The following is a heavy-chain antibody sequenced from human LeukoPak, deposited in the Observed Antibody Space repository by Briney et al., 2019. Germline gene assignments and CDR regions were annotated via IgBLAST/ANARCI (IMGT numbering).Heavy chain of an antibody. CDR2: IVSGDNA. V-gene: IGHV3-66*01. D-gene: IGHD6-19*01. CDR3: ARDPYSSGYFDY. CDR1: GFTVSSNY. Sequence: GGSLRLSCAASGFTVSSNYMSWVRQAPGKGLEWVSIIVSGDNAYFADSVKGRFTISRGTSKNTLYLQMNSLRVEDTAVYYCARDPYSSGYFDYWGQGTLVTVSS. J-gene: IGHJ4*02.